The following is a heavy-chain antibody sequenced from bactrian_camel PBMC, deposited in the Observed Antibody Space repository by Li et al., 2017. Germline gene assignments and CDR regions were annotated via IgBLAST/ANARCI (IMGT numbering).Heavy chain of an antibody. CDR2: IWVSVGST. CDR3: GAGRYLGVRDSCTYDS. D-gene: IGHD6*01. J-gene: IGHJ4*01. V-gene: IGHV3-3*01. Sequence: HVQLVESGGGSVQPGGSLRLSCFRSGDTYSSDYCMAWFRQVPGKEREAVAGIWVSVGSTYYSDSVKGRFTLSKDNAKNTLHLQMNSLKREDTAMYYCGAGRYLGVRDSCTYDSWGQGTQVTVS. CDR1: GDTYSSDYC.